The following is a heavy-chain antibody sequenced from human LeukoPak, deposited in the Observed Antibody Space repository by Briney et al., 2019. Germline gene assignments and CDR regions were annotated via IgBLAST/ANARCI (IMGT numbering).Heavy chain of an antibody. CDR3: ARVVPGTGFFY. D-gene: IGHD2-8*02. Sequence: PGGSLRLSCAASGFTFSSYTMNWVRQAPGKGLEWVSSISSSSGSHIYYADSVKGRFTISRDNAKNSLYLQMNSLRAEDTAVYYCARVVPGTGFFYWGQGTLVTVSP. V-gene: IGHV3-21*01. J-gene: IGHJ4*02. CDR1: GFTFSSYT. CDR2: ISSSSGSHI.